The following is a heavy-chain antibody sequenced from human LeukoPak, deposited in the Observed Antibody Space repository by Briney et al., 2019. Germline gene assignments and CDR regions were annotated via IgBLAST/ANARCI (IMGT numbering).Heavy chain of an antibody. Sequence: PGGSLRLSCAASGFTFSDNYMSWIRQAPGKGLEWVSYISSSGSTIYYADSEKGRFTISRDNAKNSLYLQMNSLRAEDTAVYYCARTYDSSGWLFDYWGQGTLVTVSS. V-gene: IGHV3-11*04. J-gene: IGHJ4*02. D-gene: IGHD3-22*01. CDR2: ISSSGSTI. CDR3: ARTYDSSGWLFDY. CDR1: GFTFSDNY.